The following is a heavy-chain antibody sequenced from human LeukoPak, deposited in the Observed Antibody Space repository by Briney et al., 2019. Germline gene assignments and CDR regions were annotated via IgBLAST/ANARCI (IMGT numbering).Heavy chain of an antibody. CDR2: INHSGST. J-gene: IGHJ4*02. D-gene: IGHD3-22*01. CDR1: GGSFSGYY. Sequence: PSETLSLTCAVYGGSFSGYYWSWIRQPPGKGLEWIGEINHSGSTNYNPSLKSRVTISVDRSKNQFSLKLSSVTAADTAVYYCARGSNYDSSGYYYFDYWGQGILVTVSS. CDR3: ARGSNYDSSGYYYFDY. V-gene: IGHV4-34*01.